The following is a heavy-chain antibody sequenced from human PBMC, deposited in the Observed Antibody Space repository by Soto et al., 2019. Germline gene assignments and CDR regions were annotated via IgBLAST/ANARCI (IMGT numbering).Heavy chain of an antibody. CDR1: GYTFTSYD. CDR3: ARDSDYSNYYYYYYMDV. Sequence: ASVKVSCKASGYTFTSYDINWVRQATGQGLEWMGWMNPNSGNTGYAQKFQGRVTVTRNTSISTAYMELSSLRSEDTAVYYCARDSDYSNYYYYYYMDVWGKGTTVTVSS. D-gene: IGHD4-4*01. J-gene: IGHJ6*03. CDR2: MNPNSGNT. V-gene: IGHV1-8*01.